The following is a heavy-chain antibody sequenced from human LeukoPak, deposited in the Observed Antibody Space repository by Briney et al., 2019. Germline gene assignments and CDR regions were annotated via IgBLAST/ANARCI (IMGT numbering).Heavy chain of an antibody. CDR1: GFTFSSYA. CDR2: ISGSGGST. CDR3: ARGARHPHSYGPGGYYYYYMDV. D-gene: IGHD5-18*01. Sequence: GGSLRLSCAASGFTFSSYAMSWVRQAPGKGLEWVSAISGSGGSTYYADSVKGRFTISRDNSKNTLYLQMNSLRAEDTAVYYCARGARHPHSYGPGGYYYYYMDVWGKGTTVTVSS. J-gene: IGHJ6*03. V-gene: IGHV3-23*01.